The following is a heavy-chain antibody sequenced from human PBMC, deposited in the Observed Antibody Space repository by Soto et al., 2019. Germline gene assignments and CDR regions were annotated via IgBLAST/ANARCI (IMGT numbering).Heavy chain of an antibody. CDR3: ATWRGSWYAADH. CDR2: IWYDGSNK. CDR1: GFSFRSYG. D-gene: IGHD6-13*01. Sequence: GGSLRLSCAASGFSFRSYGMHWVRQGPGKGLEWVAVIWYDGSNKDYADSVKGRFTVSRDNSKNTLYLEMNSLRAEDTAVYYCATWRGSWYAADHWGQGTQVTVSS. V-gene: IGHV3-33*01. J-gene: IGHJ4*02.